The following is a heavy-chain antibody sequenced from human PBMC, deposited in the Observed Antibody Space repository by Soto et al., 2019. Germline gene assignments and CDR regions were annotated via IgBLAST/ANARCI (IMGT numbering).Heavy chain of an antibody. Sequence: GASVKVSCKASGYTFTSYDINWVRQATGQGLEWMGWMNPNSGNTCYAQKFQGRVTMTRNTSISTAYMELSSLRSEATAVYYCAIFGVVTTYYYYGMDVWGQGTTVTVSS. CDR3: AIFGVVTTYYYYGMDV. V-gene: IGHV1-8*01. CDR2: MNPNSGNT. CDR1: GYTFTSYD. D-gene: IGHD3-3*01. J-gene: IGHJ6*02.